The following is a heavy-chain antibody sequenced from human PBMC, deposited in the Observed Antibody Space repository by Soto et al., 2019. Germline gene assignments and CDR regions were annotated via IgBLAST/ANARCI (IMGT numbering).Heavy chain of an antibody. J-gene: IGHJ4*02. Sequence: SEPQSHTCTVSGGSIISYYGSWIRQPPGKGLEWIGYIYYSGSTNYNPSLKSRVTISVDTSKNQFSLKLSSVTAADTAVYYCARDRGYSYGYSFDYWGQGTLVTVSS. D-gene: IGHD5-18*01. CDR2: IYYSGST. CDR3: ARDRGYSYGYSFDY. V-gene: IGHV4-59*01. CDR1: GGSIISYY.